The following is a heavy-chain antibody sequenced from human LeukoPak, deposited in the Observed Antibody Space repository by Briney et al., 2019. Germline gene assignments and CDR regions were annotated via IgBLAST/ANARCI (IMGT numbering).Heavy chain of an antibody. Sequence: SGTLSLTCTVSGGSISSGGYYWSWIRQHPGKGLEWIGYIYYSGSTYYNPSLKSRVTISVDTSKNQFSLKLSSVTAADTAVYYCARWDGGATGTYWFDPWGQGTLVTVSS. V-gene: IGHV4-31*03. CDR3: ARWDGGATGTYWFDP. D-gene: IGHD5-12*01. CDR1: GGSISSGGYY. J-gene: IGHJ5*02. CDR2: IYYSGST.